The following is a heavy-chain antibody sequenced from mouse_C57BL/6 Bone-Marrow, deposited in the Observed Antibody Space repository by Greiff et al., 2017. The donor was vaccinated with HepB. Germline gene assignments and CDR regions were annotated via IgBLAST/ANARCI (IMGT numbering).Heavy chain of an antibody. D-gene: IGHD2-4*01. J-gene: IGHJ1*03. CDR1: GYSITSGYY. CDR2: ISYDGSN. V-gene: IGHV3-6*01. Sequence: EVQRVESGPGLVKPSQSLSLTCSVTGYSITSGYYWNWIRQFPGNKLEWMGYISYDGSNNYNPSLKNRISITRDTSKNQFFLKLNSVTTEDTATYYCASCDYGWYFDVWGTGTTVTVSS. CDR3: ASCDYGWYFDV.